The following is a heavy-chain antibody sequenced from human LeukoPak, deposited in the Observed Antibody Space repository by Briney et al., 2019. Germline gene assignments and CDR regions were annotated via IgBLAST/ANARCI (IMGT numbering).Heavy chain of an antibody. Sequence: PGGSLRLSCAASGFTVSSNYMSWVRQAPGKGLEWVSVIYSGGSTYYADSVKGRFTISRDNSKNTLYLQMNSLRAEDTAVYYCARDGPMVRGVIGYWGQGTLVTVSS. CDR1: GFTVSSNY. CDR3: ARDGPMVRGVIGY. CDR2: IYSGGST. V-gene: IGHV3-53*01. J-gene: IGHJ4*02. D-gene: IGHD3-10*01.